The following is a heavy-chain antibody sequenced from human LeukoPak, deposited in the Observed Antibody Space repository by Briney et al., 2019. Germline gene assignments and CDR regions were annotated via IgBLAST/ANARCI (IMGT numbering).Heavy chain of an antibody. CDR2: ISSSSSTI. CDR3: AITGYSSSWYSFPYYYYMDV. D-gene: IGHD6-13*01. Sequence: PGGSLRLSCAASGFTFSSYWMNWVRQAPGKGVEWVSYISSSSSTIYYADTVKGRFTISRDNAKNSLYLQMNSLRAEDTAVYYCAITGYSSSWYSFPYYYYMDVWGKGTTVTVSS. V-gene: IGHV3-48*01. J-gene: IGHJ6*03. CDR1: GFTFSSYW.